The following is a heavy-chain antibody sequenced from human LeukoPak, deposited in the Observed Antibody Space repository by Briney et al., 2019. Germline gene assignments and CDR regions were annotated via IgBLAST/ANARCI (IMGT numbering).Heavy chain of an antibody. Sequence: GGSLRLSCAASGFTVSDNYMSWVRQAPGKGLEWVSVFYSGGSTYYTDSVKGRFTISRDNSKNSVYLQMNSLRAEDTAVYYCARDLPVGATDYWGQGTLVTVSS. J-gene: IGHJ4*02. D-gene: IGHD1-26*01. CDR2: FYSGGST. V-gene: IGHV3-53*01. CDR3: ARDLPVGATDY. CDR1: GFTVSDNY.